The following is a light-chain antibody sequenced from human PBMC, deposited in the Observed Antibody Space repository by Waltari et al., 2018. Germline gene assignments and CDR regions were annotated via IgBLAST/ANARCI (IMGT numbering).Light chain of an antibody. CDR1: QSVGRT. CDR3: QHYVRLPAT. CDR2: GAS. J-gene: IGKJ1*01. Sequence: EIVFTQSPGTLSLSQGERATLSCRASQSVGRTLAWYQQKPGQAPRLLMYGASSRATGTPDRFSGSGSGTDFSLTISRLEPEDFAVYYCQHYVRLPATFGQGTKVEIK. V-gene: IGKV3-20*01.